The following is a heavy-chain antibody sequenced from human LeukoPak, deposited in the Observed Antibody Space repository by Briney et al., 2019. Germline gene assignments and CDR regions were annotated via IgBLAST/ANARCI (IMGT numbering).Heavy chain of an antibody. CDR2: INHNGNVN. V-gene: IGHV3-7*03. CDR3: ARLGPASSGWPESFDY. J-gene: IGHJ4*02. CDR1: GFTFSSYW. D-gene: IGHD6-19*01. Sequence: GGSLRLSCAASGFTFSSYWMNWARQAPGKGLEWVASINHNGNVNYYVDSAKGRFTISRDNAKNSLYLQMSNLRAEDTAVYYCARLGPASSGWPESFDYWGQGTLVTVSS.